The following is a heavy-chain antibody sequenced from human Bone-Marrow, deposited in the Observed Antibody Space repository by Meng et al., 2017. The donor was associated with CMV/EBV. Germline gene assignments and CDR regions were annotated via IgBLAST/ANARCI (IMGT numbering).Heavy chain of an antibody. CDR2: IYYSGST. Sequence: SETLSLTCTVSGGSISSSSYYWGWIRQPPGKGLEWIGSIYYSGSTYYNPSPKSRVTITVDTSKNQFSLKLSSVTAADTAVYYCARYAGFLAWLFPPGYYGMDVWGQGTTVTVSS. CDR1: GGSISSSSYY. V-gene: IGHV4-39*07. D-gene: IGHD3-3*01. J-gene: IGHJ6*02. CDR3: ARYAGFLAWLFPPGYYGMDV.